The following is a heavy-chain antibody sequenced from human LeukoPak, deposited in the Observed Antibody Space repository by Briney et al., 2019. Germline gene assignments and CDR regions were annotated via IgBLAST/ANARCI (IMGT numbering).Heavy chain of an antibody. Sequence: EASVKVSCKASGYTFTGYYMHWVRQAPGQGLEWMGWINPNSGGTNYAQKFQGRVTMTRDTSISTAYMELSRLRSDDTAVYYCARYPQDSGLPTWVNYYYYYGMDVWGQGTTVTVSS. CDR2: INPNSGGT. CDR3: ARYPQDSGLPTWVNYYYYYGMDV. J-gene: IGHJ6*02. V-gene: IGHV1-2*02. D-gene: IGHD6-25*01. CDR1: GYTFTGYY.